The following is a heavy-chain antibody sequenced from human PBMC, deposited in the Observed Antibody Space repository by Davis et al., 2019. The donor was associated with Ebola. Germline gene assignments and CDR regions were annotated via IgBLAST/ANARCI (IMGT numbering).Heavy chain of an antibody. CDR3: ARVDYGDYVPLGY. Sequence: ASVKVSCKASGCTFLSYAISWVRQAPGQGLEWMGWISAYNGNTNYAQKLQGRVTMTTDTSTSTAYMELRSLRSDDTAVYYCARVDYGDYVPLGYWGQGTLVTVSS. D-gene: IGHD4-17*01. CDR1: GCTFLSYA. J-gene: IGHJ4*02. V-gene: IGHV1-18*01. CDR2: ISAYNGNT.